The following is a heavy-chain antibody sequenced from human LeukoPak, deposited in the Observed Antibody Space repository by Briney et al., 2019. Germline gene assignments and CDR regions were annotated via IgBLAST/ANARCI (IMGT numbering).Heavy chain of an antibody. D-gene: IGHD3-3*01. J-gene: IGHJ4*02. CDR3: ARDYIAYDPLDY. CDR2: ISSSSSYI. CDR1: GFTFSSYA. Sequence: GGSLRLSCAASGFTFSSYAMSWVRQAPGKGLEWVSSISSSSSYIYYADSVKGRFTISRDNAKNSLYLQMNSLRAEDTAVYWCARDYIAYDPLDYWGQGTLVTVSS. V-gene: IGHV3-21*01.